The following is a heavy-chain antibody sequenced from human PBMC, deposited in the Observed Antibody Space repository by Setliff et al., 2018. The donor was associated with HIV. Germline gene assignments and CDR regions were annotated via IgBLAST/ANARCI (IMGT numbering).Heavy chain of an antibody. V-gene: IGHV3-23*01. CDR3: AKRGGATHPDAFDM. CDR2: ISGNGYTT. CDR1: GFTFNNYA. D-gene: IGHD3-16*01. J-gene: IGHJ3*02. Sequence: LRLSCAASGFTFNNYAMSWVRQAPGKGLEWVSVISGNGYTTRSTDSVKGRFTISRDNSKTTLYLQMNSLRVEDTAVYYCAKRGGATHPDAFDMWGQGTLVTVSS.